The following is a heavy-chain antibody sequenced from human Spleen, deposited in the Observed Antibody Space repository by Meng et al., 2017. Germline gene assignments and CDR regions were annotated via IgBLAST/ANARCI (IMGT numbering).Heavy chain of an antibody. Sequence: GGSLRLSCAASGFTFSSYEMNWVRQAPGKGLEWVSYISSSGSTIYYADSVKGRFTISRDNAKNSLYLQMNSLRAEDTAVYYCARDQGIAVAGTPEYFQHWGQGTLVTVSS. V-gene: IGHV3-48*03. J-gene: IGHJ1*01. CDR3: ARDQGIAVAGTPEYFQH. D-gene: IGHD6-19*01. CDR2: ISSSGSTI. CDR1: GFTFSSYE.